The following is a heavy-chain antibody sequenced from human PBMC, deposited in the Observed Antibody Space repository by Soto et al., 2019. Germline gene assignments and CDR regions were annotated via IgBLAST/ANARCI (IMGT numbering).Heavy chain of an antibody. CDR2: IKYSGSS. CDR3: ARGGSSDWQVALDI. Sequence: SATLSLTYAVYAGYFSHYYWNWVRHTPGKGLEWIGKIKYSGSSNYKPSLRSRVSISVDMSKNQFSLRLTSVTAADTAVYYCARGGSSDWQVALDIWGQGTMVTVSS. J-gene: IGHJ3*02. D-gene: IGHD6-19*01. V-gene: IGHV4-34*01. CDR1: AGYFSHYY.